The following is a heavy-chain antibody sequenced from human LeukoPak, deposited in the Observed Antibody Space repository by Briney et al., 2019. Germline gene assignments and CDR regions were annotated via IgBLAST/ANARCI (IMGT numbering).Heavy chain of an antibody. J-gene: IGHJ4*02. CDR3: ARETTAPEY. CDR2: INPSGDGT. Sequence: GSVKVSCKASGYTFSTYYMHWVRQAPGRGLEWMGLINPSGDGTSYAQKFQGRVTMTRDTSTSTVYMELSSLRSEDTAVYYCARETTAPEYWGQGTLVTVSS. CDR1: GYTFSTYY. D-gene: IGHD4-17*01. V-gene: IGHV1-46*01.